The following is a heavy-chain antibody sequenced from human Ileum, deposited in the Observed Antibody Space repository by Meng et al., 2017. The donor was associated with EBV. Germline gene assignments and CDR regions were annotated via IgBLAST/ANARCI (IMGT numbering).Heavy chain of an antibody. J-gene: IGHJ1*01. D-gene: IGHD3-10*01. V-gene: IGHV4-4*03. CDR3: LRGSGGSV. CDR1: GDSITNHNC. Sequence: QVQSRLPGPALVNPPATLSLSCAVSGDSITNHNCWAWVRQPPGKGLEWIGEIPHRGSSAYNPSLKSRASMSIDKSKNQFSLKLTSVTAADTAVYHCLRGSGGSVWGQGTLVTAPQ. CDR2: IPHRGSS.